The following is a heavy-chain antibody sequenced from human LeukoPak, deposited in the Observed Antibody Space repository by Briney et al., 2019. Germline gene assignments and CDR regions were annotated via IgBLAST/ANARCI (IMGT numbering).Heavy chain of an antibody. D-gene: IGHD5-18*01. Sequence: ASVKVSCKASGYTFTGYYMHWVRQAPGQGLEWMGWINPNSGGTNYAQKFQGRVTMTRDTSISTAYMELSRLRSDDTVVYYCARDKRETAMEDYWGQGTLVTVSS. CDR3: ARDKRETAMEDY. V-gene: IGHV1-2*02. CDR2: INPNSGGT. J-gene: IGHJ4*02. CDR1: GYTFTGYY.